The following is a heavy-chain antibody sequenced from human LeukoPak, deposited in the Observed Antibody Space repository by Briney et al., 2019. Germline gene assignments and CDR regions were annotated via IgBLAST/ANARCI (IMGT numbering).Heavy chain of an antibody. CDR2: IIPIFGTA. Sequence: GASVKVSCKASGGTFTSYAISWVRQAPGQGLEWMGRIIPIFGTANYAQEFQGRVTITTDESTSTAYMELSSLRSEDTAVYYCARARDGYNLSADYYYYMDVWGKGTTVTVSS. CDR3: ARARDGYNLSADYYYYMDV. J-gene: IGHJ6*03. V-gene: IGHV1-69*05. CDR1: GGTFTSYA. D-gene: IGHD5-24*01.